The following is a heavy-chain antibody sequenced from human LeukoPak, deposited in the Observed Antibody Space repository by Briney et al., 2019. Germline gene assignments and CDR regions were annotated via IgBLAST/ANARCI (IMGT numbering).Heavy chain of an antibody. CDR2: INHSGST. Sequence: PSETLSLTCAVYGGSFSGYYWSWIRQPPGKGLEWIGEINHSGSTNYNPSLKSRVTISVDTSKNQFSLKLSSVTAADTAVYYCAREGPKEILEWLLSPFDYWGQGTLVTVSS. CDR1: GGSFSGYY. J-gene: IGHJ4*02. CDR3: AREGPKEILEWLLSPFDY. V-gene: IGHV4-34*01. D-gene: IGHD3-3*01.